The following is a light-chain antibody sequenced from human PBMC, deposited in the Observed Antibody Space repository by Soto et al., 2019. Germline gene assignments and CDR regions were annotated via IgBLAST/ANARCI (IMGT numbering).Light chain of an antibody. Sequence: EIVLTQSPGTLSLSPGERATLSCRASQSVSSFYLAWYQHKPGQAPRLLIYGASSRATGIPDRFSGSGSGTDFTLSISRLEPEDFAVYYCQQYVTSPGTFGQGTKVDI. CDR3: QQYVTSPGT. CDR1: QSVSSFY. CDR2: GAS. V-gene: IGKV3-20*01. J-gene: IGKJ1*01.